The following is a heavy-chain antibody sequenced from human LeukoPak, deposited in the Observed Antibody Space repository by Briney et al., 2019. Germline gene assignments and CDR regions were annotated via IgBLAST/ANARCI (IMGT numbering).Heavy chain of an antibody. J-gene: IGHJ4*02. Sequence: PGGSLRLSCAASGFTFSSYAMSWVRRAPGKGLEWVSAISGSGGSTYYADSVKGRFTISRDNSKNTLYLQMNSLRAEDTAVYYCAKDPRDYGDYFDYWGQGTLVTVSS. CDR3: AKDPRDYGDYFDY. V-gene: IGHV3-23*01. CDR2: ISGSGGST. D-gene: IGHD4-17*01. CDR1: GFTFSSYA.